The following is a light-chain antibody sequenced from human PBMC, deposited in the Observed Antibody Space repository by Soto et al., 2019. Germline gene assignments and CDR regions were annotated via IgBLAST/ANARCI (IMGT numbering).Light chain of an antibody. CDR1: QTVRNNY. CDR2: DAS. V-gene: IGKV3-20*01. J-gene: IGKJ4*01. Sequence: EFVLTQSPGTLSLSPGERATLSCRASQTVRNNYLAWYQQKPGQAPRLLIYDASSRATGIPDRFSGGGSGTDFTLTISRLEPEDFPVYYCQQFNSYPLTFGGGTKVEIK. CDR3: QQFNSYPLT.